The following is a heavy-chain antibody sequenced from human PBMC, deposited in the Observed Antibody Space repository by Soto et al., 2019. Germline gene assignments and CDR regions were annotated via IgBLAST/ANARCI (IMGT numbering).Heavy chain of an antibody. CDR2: ISGSGGST. J-gene: IGHJ4*02. Sequence: SGGSLRLSCAASGFTFSSYAMSWVRQAPGKGLEWVSAISGSGGSTYYADSVKGRFTISRDNSKNTLYLQMNSLRAEDTAVYYCAKGVVTAIRPTYFDYWGQGTLVTVSS. V-gene: IGHV3-23*01. CDR1: GFTFSSYA. D-gene: IGHD2-21*02. CDR3: AKGVVTAIRPTYFDY.